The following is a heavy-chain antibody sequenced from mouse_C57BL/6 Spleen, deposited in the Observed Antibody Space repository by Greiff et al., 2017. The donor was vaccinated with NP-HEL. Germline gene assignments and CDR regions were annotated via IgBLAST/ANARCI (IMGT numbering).Heavy chain of an antibody. CDR3: ARYYAYFDY. D-gene: IGHD1-1*01. CDR1: GYSFTSYY. CDR2: LYPGSGNT. J-gene: IGHJ2*01. Sequence: VQLQQSGPELVKPGASVKISCKASGYSFTSYYIHWVKQRPGQGLEWIGWLYPGSGNTKYNEKFKGKATLTADTSSSTAYMQLSSLTSEDSAVYYCARYYAYFDYWGQGTTLTVSS. V-gene: IGHV1-66*01.